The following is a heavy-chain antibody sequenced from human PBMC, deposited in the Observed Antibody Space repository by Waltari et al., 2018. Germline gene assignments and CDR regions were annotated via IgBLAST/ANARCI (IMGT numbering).Heavy chain of an antibody. CDR3: ARFSRNYPLFDY. Sequence: QVQLQESGPGLVKPSETLSLTCAVSGYSISSGYYWGWIRQPPGKGLEWIGSIYHGGSTYYNPSLKSRVTISVDTSKNQFSLKLSSVTAADTAVYYCARFSRNYPLFDYWGQGTLVTVSS. CDR2: IYHGGST. V-gene: IGHV4-38-2*01. CDR1: GYSISSGYY. J-gene: IGHJ4*02. D-gene: IGHD3-10*01.